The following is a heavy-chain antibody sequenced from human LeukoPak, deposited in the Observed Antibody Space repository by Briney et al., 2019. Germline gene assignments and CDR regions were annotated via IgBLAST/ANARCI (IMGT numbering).Heavy chain of an antibody. CDR3: ARERGTGYYYYYGMDV. J-gene: IGHJ6*04. V-gene: IGHV4-38-2*02. Sequence: TETLSLTCAVSGYSISSGYYWGWIRQPPGKGLEWIGSIYHSGSTYYNPSLKSRVTISVDTSKNQFSLKLSSVTAADTAVYYCARERGTGYYYYYGMDVRGKGTTVTVSS. CDR2: IYHSGST. D-gene: IGHD1-14*01. CDR1: GYSISSGYY.